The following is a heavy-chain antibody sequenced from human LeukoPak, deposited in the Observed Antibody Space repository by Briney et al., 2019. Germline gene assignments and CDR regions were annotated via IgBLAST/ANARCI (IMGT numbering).Heavy chain of an antibody. CDR2: VYSTGSA. V-gene: IGHV4-59*11. CDR3: TRWGFDTLTGHGLDS. CDR1: GGSISSHY. Sequence: SETLSLTCTVSGGSISSHYWTWIRHPPGKGLEWIAYVYSTGSAYYNPSLKSRVTISVDASTTQFSLKVASVTAANTAVYYSTRWGFDTLTGHGLDSWGQGTLVTVSS. D-gene: IGHD3-9*01. J-gene: IGHJ4*02.